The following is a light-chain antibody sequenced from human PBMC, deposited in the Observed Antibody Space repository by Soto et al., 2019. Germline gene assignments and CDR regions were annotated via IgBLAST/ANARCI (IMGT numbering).Light chain of an antibody. CDR1: QSVSSN. J-gene: IGKJ1*01. CDR2: GAS. CDR3: QQYNNWPLT. Sequence: EIVMTQSPATLFVSPGERATLSCRASQSVSSNLAWYQQKPGQAPRLLIYGASTRATGIPARFSGSGSGTEFTLTISSLQSEDFEVYYCQQYNNWPLTFGQGTKVEIK. V-gene: IGKV3-15*01.